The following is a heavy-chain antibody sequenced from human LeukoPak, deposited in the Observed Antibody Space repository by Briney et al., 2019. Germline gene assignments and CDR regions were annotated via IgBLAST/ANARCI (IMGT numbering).Heavy chain of an antibody. CDR3: ARGRGSNMIVVVPPGYAEYFQH. Sequence: SETLSLTCAVYGGSFSGYYGSWIRQPPGKGLEWIGEINHSASTNYNPSLKSRVTISVDTSKNQFSLKLSSVTAADTAVYYCARGRGSNMIVVVPPGYAEYFQHWGQGTLVTVSS. D-gene: IGHD3-22*01. V-gene: IGHV4-34*01. CDR2: INHSAST. J-gene: IGHJ1*01. CDR1: GGSFSGYY.